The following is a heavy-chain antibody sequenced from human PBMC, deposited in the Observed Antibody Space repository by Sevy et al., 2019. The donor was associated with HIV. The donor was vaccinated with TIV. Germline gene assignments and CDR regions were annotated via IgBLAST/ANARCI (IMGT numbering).Heavy chain of an antibody. J-gene: IGHJ4*02. CDR2: IYSGGST. D-gene: IGHD3-22*01. CDR1: GFTVSSNY. V-gene: IGHV3-53*01. Sequence: GESLKISCAASGFTVSSNYMSWVRQAPGKGLEWVSVIYSGGSTYYADSVKGRFIISRDNSKNTLYLQMNSLRAEDTAVYYCARVGFDSSGYYNRGGYFDYWGQGTLVTVSS. CDR3: ARVGFDSSGYYNRGGYFDY.